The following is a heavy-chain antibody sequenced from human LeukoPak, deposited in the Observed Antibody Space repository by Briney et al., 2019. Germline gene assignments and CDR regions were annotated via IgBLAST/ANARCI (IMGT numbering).Heavy chain of an antibody. CDR1: GFTVSSNY. CDR2: IYSGGST. CDR3: ARIGEAGSYPYYYYGMDV. Sequence: GGSLRLSCAASGFTVSSNYMSWVRQAPGKGLEWVSVIYSGGSTYYADSVKGRFTISRDNSKNTLYLQMNSLRAEDTAVYYCARIGEAGSYPYYYYGMDVWGQGTTVTVSS. J-gene: IGHJ6*02. V-gene: IGHV3-53*01. D-gene: IGHD3-10*01.